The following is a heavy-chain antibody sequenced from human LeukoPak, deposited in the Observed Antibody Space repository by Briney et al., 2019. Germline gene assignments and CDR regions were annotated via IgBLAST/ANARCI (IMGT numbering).Heavy chain of an antibody. D-gene: IGHD3-16*01. V-gene: IGHV3-11*04. Sequence: GGSLRLSCTASGFSFSDYYMSWIRQTPGKGPEWVSYIFGTTISYADSVEGRFTISRDNAKDSLYLQMNSLRAEDTAVYYCARGGKQTFDYWGQGTLVTVSS. CDR3: ARGGKQTFDY. CDR1: GFSFSDYY. J-gene: IGHJ4*02. CDR2: IFGTTI.